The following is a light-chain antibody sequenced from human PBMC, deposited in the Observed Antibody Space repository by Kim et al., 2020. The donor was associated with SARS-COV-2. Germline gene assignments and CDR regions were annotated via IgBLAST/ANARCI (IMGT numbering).Light chain of an antibody. J-gene: IGKJ4*01. CDR1: QVITNY. CDR3: QQYDNLPLT. V-gene: IGKV1-33*01. Sequence: DIQMTQSPSSLSASVGDRVTITCQASQVITNYLNWYQQKPGKAPKLLIYDASNLETGVPSRFSGSGSGTDFTFTISSLQPEDIATYYCQQYDNLPLTFGGGTKVDIK. CDR2: DAS.